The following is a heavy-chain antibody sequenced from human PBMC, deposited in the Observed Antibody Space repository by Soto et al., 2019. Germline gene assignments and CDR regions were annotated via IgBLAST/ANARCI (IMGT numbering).Heavy chain of an antibody. Sequence: QVQLQESGPGLVKPSQTLSLTCTVSGGSISSGGYYWSWLRQHPGKGLEWIGYIYYSGSTYYNPSLKSRGTISVDTSKNQFSLKLSSVTAADTAVYYCARVDTSMGATCVSYWGQGTLVTVSS. J-gene: IGHJ4*02. CDR3: ARVDTSMGATCVSY. V-gene: IGHV4-31*03. D-gene: IGHD1-26*01. CDR1: GGSISSGGYY. CDR2: IYYSGST.